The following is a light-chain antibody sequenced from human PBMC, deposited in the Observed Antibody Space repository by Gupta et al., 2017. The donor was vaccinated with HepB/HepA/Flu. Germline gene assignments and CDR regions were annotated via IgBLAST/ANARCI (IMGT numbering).Light chain of an antibody. J-gene: IGLJ2*01. CDR1: NIGSKR. CDR2: DDS. Sequence: SYVLPQPPSVSVAPGETARITCGGNNIGSKRVQWYQQKPSQAPVLVVYDDSDRPSGLPERFSVSNSGNTATLTISRVEAGDEADYDCQGWDSSSDHPMVLGGGTKLTVL. V-gene: IGLV3-21*02. CDR3: QGWDSSSDHPMV.